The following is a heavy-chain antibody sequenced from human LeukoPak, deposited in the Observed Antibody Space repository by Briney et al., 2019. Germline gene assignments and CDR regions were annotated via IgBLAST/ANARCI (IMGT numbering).Heavy chain of an antibody. Sequence: GGSLRLSCAASGFTFSSYSMNWVRQAPGKGLEWVSSISSSSSYIYYADSVEGRFTISRDNAKNSLYLQMNSLRAEDTAVYYCARDRGPSSGWTGVWGQGTLVTVSS. V-gene: IGHV3-21*01. CDR1: GFTFSSYS. J-gene: IGHJ4*02. D-gene: IGHD6-19*01. CDR3: ARDRGPSSGWTGV. CDR2: ISSSSSYI.